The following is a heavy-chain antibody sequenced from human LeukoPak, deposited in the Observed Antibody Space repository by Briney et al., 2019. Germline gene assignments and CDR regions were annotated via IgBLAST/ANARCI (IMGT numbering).Heavy chain of an antibody. J-gene: IGHJ4*02. CDR1: GGSFSGYY. V-gene: IGHV4-34*01. D-gene: IGHD3-22*01. CDR2: INHSGST. CDR3: ASHPGDDYYDSSGYLPDY. Sequence: SETLSLTCAVYGGSFSGYYGSWIRQPPGKGLEWIGEINHSGSTNYNPSLKSRVTISVDTSKNQFSLKLSSVTAADTAVYYCASHPGDDYYDSSGYLPDYWGQGTLVTVSS.